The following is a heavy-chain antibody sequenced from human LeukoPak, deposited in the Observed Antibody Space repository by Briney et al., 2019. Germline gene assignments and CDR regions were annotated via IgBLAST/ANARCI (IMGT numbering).Heavy chain of an antibody. Sequence: ESGPTLVKPTQTLTLTCTFSGFSLSTRGVGVGWIRQPPGKALEWLALIYWDDDKRYSPSLKSRLTITKDTSKNQVVLTMTNMDPVDTATYYCAHSGRITIFGVVISQNWFDPWGQGTLVTVSS. CDR1: GFSLSTRGVG. CDR3: AHSGRITIFGVVISQNWFDP. J-gene: IGHJ5*02. D-gene: IGHD3-3*01. CDR2: IYWDDDK. V-gene: IGHV2-5*02.